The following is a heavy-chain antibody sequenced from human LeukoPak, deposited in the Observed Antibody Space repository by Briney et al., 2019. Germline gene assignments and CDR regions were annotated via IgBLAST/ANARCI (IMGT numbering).Heavy chain of an antibody. V-gene: IGHV5-51*01. CDR3: ARLIVVVVAATELDGMDV. J-gene: IGHJ6*02. D-gene: IGHD2-15*01. Sequence: GESLKISCKGSGYSFTSYWIGWVRQMPGKGLEWMGIIYPGDSDTRYSPSFQGQVTISADKSISTAYLQWSSLKASDTAMYYCARLIVVVVAATELDGMDVWGQGTTVTVSS. CDR1: GYSFTSYW. CDR2: IYPGDSDT.